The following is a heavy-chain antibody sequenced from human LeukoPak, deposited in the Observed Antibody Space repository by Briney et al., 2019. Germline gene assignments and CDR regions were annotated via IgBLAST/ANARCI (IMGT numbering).Heavy chain of an antibody. D-gene: IGHD5-24*01. V-gene: IGHV4-34*01. CDR1: GGSFSGYY. CDR2: INHSGST. CDR3: ARGGWLQYRGFDY. J-gene: IGHJ4*02. Sequence: PSETLSLTCAVYGGSFSGYYWGWIRQPPGKGLEWIGEINHSGSTNYNPSLKSRVTISVDTSKNQFSLRLSSVTAADTAVYYCARGGWLQYRGFDYWGQGTLVTVSS.